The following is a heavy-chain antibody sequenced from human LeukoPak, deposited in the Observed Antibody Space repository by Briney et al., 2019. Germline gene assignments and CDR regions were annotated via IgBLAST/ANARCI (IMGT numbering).Heavy chain of an antibody. J-gene: IGHJ4*02. CDR3: ARELDYVWGSYRYYYFDY. V-gene: IGHV3-23*01. CDR1: GFSFSSDA. Sequence: GGSLRLSCIGTGFSFSSDAMGWVRQAPGKGLEWVSGISGSGGSTYYADSVKGRFTISRDNSKNTLYLQMNSLRAEDTAVYYCARELDYVWGSYRYYYFDYWGQGTLVTVSS. D-gene: IGHD3-16*02. CDR2: ISGSGGST.